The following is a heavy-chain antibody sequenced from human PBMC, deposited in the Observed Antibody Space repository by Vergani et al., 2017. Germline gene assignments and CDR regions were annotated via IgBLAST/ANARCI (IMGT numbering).Heavy chain of an antibody. CDR3: ASLFAGTGSYGMDV. D-gene: IGHD3-10*02. CDR1: GGSISSGGYY. V-gene: IGHV4-31*03. Sequence: QVQLQESGPGLVKPSQTLSLTCTVSGGSISSGGYYWSWIRQHPGKGLEWIGEINHSGSTNYNPSLKSRVTISVDTSKNQFSLKLSSVTAADTAVYYGASLFAGTGSYGMDVWGQGTTVTVSS. CDR2: INHSGST. J-gene: IGHJ6*02.